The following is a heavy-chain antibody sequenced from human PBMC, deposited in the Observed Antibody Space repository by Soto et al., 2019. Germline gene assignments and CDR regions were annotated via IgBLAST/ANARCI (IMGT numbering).Heavy chain of an antibody. V-gene: IGHV1-69*01. D-gene: IGHD6-19*01. CDR3: AGYSRGWGRNYCFGY. CDR2: IIPIFGTA. CDR1: VVTNRSCA. J-gene: IGHJ4*02. Sequence: LCCQDSVVTNRSCASSWVRQAPGQGLEWMGGIIPIFGTANYAQKFQGRVTITADESTSTAYMELSSLRSEDTAVYYCAGYSRGWGRNYCFGYPGQGHLVSVPA.